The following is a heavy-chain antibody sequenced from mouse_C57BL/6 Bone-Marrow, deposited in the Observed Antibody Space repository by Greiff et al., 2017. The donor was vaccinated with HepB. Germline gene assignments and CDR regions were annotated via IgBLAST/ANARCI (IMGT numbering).Heavy chain of an antibody. V-gene: IGHV7-1*01. CDR2: SRNKANDYTT. J-gene: IGHJ4*01. D-gene: IGHD1-1*01. Sequence: EVKVVESGGGLVQSGRSLRLSCATSGFTFSDFYMEWVRQAPGKGLEWIAASRNKANDYTTEYSASVKGRFIVSRDTSQSILYLQMNALRAEDTAIYYCARGSDYYGSSLDYWGQGTSVTVSS. CDR3: ARGSDYYGSSLDY. CDR1: GFTFSDFY.